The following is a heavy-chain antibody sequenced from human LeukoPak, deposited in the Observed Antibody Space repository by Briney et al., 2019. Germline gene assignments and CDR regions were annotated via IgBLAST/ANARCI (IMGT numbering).Heavy chain of an antibody. CDR1: GYTFTSYG. D-gene: IGHD4-17*01. Sequence: ASVKVFCKASGYTFTSYGISWVRQAPGQGLEWMGWISAYNGNTNYAQKLQGRVTMTTDTSTSTAYMELRSLRSDDTAVYYCASQTRIYGDYLIDYWGQGTLVTVSS. J-gene: IGHJ4*02. V-gene: IGHV1-18*01. CDR3: ASQTRIYGDYLIDY. CDR2: ISAYNGNT.